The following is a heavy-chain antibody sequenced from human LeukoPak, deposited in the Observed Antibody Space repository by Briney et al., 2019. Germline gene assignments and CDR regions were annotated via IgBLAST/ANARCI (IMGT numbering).Heavy chain of an antibody. Sequence: ASVKVSCKASGYTFTSYGISLVRQAPGQGLEWMGWISAYNGNTNYAQKLQGRVTMTTDTSTSTAYMELRSLRSDDTAVYYCARDGAPWSYYYYMDVWGKGTTVTVSS. J-gene: IGHJ6*03. CDR1: GYTFTSYG. CDR2: ISAYNGNT. V-gene: IGHV1-18*01. CDR3: ARDGAPWSYYYYMDV. D-gene: IGHD2-8*01.